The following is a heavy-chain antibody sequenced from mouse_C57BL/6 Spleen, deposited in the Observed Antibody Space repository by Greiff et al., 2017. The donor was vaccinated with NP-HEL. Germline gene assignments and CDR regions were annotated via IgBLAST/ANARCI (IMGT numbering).Heavy chain of an antibody. CDR2: INPNNGGT. J-gene: IGHJ2*01. V-gene: IGHV1-18*01. D-gene: IGHD2-4*01. CDR1: GYTFTDYN. CDR3: ARSDYDGDVLDY. Sequence: EVKLQESGPELVKPGASVKIPCKASGYTFTDYNMDWVKQSHGKSLEWIGDINPNNGGTIYNQKFKGKATLTVDKSSSTAYMELRSLTSEDTAVYYCARSDYDGDVLDYWGQGTTLTVSS.